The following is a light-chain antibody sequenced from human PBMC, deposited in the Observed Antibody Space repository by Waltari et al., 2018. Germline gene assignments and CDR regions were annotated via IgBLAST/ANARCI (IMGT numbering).Light chain of an antibody. CDR1: SLRSYY. CDR2: GKN. J-gene: IGLJ2*01. CDR3: NSRDSSGNHLV. V-gene: IGLV3-19*01. Sequence: SSELTQDPAVSVALGQTVRITCHGDSLRSYYERGYQQKPGQAPVLVIYGKNNRPSGIPDRFSGSSSGNTASLTITGAQAEDEADYYCNSRDSSGNHLVFGGGTKLTVL.